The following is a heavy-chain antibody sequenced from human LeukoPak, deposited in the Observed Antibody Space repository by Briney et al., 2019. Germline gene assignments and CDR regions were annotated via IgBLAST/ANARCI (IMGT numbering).Heavy chain of an antibody. J-gene: IGHJ6*03. Sequence: SETMSLTCTVSVGSIKNYYWTWIRQPPGKGLEWIGYIYYSGSTSSNPSLKSRVTISVDTSKNQYSLRLKYGTAADTAVYYCARDVPRGTGYMDVWGKGTTVSVSS. CDR1: VGSIKNYY. CDR3: ARDVPRGTGYMDV. V-gene: IGHV4-59*01. D-gene: IGHD3-16*01. CDR2: IYYSGST.